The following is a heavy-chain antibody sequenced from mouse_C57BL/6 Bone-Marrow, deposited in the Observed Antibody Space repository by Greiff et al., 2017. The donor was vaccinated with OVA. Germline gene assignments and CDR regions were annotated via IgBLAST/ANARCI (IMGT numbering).Heavy chain of an antibody. J-gene: IGHJ3*01. CDR2: ISYDGSN. CDR1: GYSITSGYY. V-gene: IGHV3-6*01. Sequence: VQLQQSGPGLVKPSQSLSLTCSVTGYSITSGYYWNWIRQFPGNKLEWMGYISYDGSNNYNPSLKNRISITRDTSKNQFFLKLNSVTTEDTATYYCARGGAYYSNSWFAYWGQGTLVTVSA. CDR3: ARGGAYYSNSWFAY. D-gene: IGHD2-5*01.